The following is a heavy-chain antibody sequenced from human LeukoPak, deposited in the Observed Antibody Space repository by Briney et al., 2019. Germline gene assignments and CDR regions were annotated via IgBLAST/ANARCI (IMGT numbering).Heavy chain of an antibody. CDR3: ARDWYSSPSYYYYYGMDV. CDR2: ISSSSSYI. Sequence: GRSLRLSCAASGFTFSSYSMNWVRQAPGKGLEWVSSISSSSSYIYYADSVKGRFTISRDNAKNSLYLQMNSLRAEDTAVYYCARDWYSSPSYYYYYGMDVWGQGTTVTVSS. D-gene: IGHD6-6*01. J-gene: IGHJ6*02. V-gene: IGHV3-21*01. CDR1: GFTFSSYS.